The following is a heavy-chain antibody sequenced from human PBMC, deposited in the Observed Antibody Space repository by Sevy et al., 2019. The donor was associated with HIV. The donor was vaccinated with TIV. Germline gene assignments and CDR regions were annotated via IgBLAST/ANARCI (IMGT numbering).Heavy chain of an antibody. Sequence: SETLSLTCAVYDGSLSGYYWSWIRQSPGKGLEWIGQINYIGTTNYTPSLSSRLTISVDTSKNQFSLRLRTVTAADTAIYYWARDPYDCGGDCYVSGVFDIWGQGTLVTVSS. V-gene: IGHV4-34*01. D-gene: IGHD2-21*01. J-gene: IGHJ3*02. CDR1: DGSLSGYY. CDR2: INYIGTT. CDR3: ARDPYDCGGDCYVSGVFDI.